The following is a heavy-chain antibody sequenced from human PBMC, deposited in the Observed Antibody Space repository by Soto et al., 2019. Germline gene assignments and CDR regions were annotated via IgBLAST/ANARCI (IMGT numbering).Heavy chain of an antibody. Sequence: QVQLVESGGGVVQPGRSLRLSCAASGFTFSSYGMHWVRQAPGKGLEWVAVISYDGSNKYYADSVKGRFTISRDNSKNTLYLQMNSLRAEDTAVYYCAKALRYYYCYMDVWGKGTTVTVSS. V-gene: IGHV3-30*18. CDR1: GFTFSSYG. CDR2: ISYDGSNK. J-gene: IGHJ6*03. CDR3: AKALRYYYCYMDV.